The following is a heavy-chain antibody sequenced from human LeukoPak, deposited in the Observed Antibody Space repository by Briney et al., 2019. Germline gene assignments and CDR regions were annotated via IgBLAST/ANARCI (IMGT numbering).Heavy chain of an antibody. J-gene: IGHJ4*02. D-gene: IGHD3-16*02. CDR3: ARERIMITFGGVIVTPSYFDY. CDR2: IYYSGST. Sequence: SQTLSLTCTVSGGSISSGGYYWSWIRQHPGKGLEWIGYIYYSGSTYHNPSLKSRVTISVDTSKNQFSLKLSSVTAADTAVYYCARERIMITFGGVIVTPSYFDYWGQGTLVTVSS. CDR1: GGSISSGGYY. V-gene: IGHV4-31*03.